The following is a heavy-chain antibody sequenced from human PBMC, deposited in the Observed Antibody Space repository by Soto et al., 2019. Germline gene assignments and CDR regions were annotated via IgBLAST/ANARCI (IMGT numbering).Heavy chain of an antibody. CDR2: IYYSGST. CDR1: GGSISSYY. CDR3: AKSITMVRGVRRYYYMDV. D-gene: IGHD3-10*01. J-gene: IGHJ6*03. V-gene: IGHV4-59*08. Sequence: PSETQSLTSTVSGGSISSYYWSWIRQPPGKGLEWIGYIYYSGSTNYNPSLKSRVTISVDTSKNQFSLKLSSVTAADTAVYYCAKSITMVRGVRRYYYMDVWGKGTTVTVSS.